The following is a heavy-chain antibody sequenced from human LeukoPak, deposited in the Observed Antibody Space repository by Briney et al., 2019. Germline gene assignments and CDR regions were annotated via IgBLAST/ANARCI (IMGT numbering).Heavy chain of an antibody. CDR2: ISHSGST. CDR3: ARGRDVDIVATILGIDY. Sequence: SETLSLTCAVYGGSFSGYYWSWIRQPPGKGLEWIGEISHSGSTNYNPSLKSRVTISVDTSKNQFSLKLSSVTAADTAVYYCARGRDVDIVATILGIDYWGQGTLVTVSS. J-gene: IGHJ4*02. D-gene: IGHD5-12*01. CDR1: GGSFSGYY. V-gene: IGHV4-34*01.